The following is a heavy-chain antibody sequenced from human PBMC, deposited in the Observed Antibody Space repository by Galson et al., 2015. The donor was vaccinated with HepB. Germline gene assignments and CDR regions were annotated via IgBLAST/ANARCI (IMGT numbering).Heavy chain of an antibody. Sequence: SLRLSCAASGFTFSDHYMDWVRQAPGKGLEWVGRTRNKANSYTTEYAASVKGRFTISRDDSKNSLYLQMNSLKTEDTAVYYCARGTDYYYYYMDVWGKGTTVTASS. CDR1: GFTFSDHY. V-gene: IGHV3-72*01. J-gene: IGHJ6*03. CDR3: ARGTDYYYYYMDV. CDR2: TRNKANSYTT.